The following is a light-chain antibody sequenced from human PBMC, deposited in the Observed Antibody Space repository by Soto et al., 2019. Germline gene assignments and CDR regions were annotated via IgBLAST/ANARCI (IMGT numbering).Light chain of an antibody. CDR3: QQDDSKPIT. Sequence: PISNSAGALPAAVGCRVNITPRASQGIRNLLVWYQQKPEKAPKSLIYGTSNLESGVPSRFSGSGSGTDYTLTISSLQPEDFATYCCQQDDSKPITFGQGTRLEVK. CDR2: GTS. V-gene: IGKV1D-16*01. J-gene: IGKJ5*01. CDR1: QGIRNL.